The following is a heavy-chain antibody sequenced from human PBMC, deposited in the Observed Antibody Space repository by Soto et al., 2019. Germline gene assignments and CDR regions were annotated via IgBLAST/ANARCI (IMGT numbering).Heavy chain of an antibody. CDR2: IYHSGST. J-gene: IGHJ4*02. Sequence: SETLSLTCAVSGGSISSSNWWSWVRQPPGKGLEWIGEIYHSGSTNYNPSLKSRVTISVDKSKNQFSLKLSSVTAADTAVYYCARASSIAVAGFDYWGQGTLVTVSS. CDR3: ARASSIAVAGFDY. D-gene: IGHD6-19*01. CDR1: GGSISSSNW. V-gene: IGHV4-4*02.